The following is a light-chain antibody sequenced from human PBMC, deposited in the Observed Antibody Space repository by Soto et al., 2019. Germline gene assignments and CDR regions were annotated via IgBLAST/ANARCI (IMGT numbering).Light chain of an antibody. V-gene: IGKV3-20*01. J-gene: IGKJ5*01. CDR1: HSVSSTF. CDR3: QQSASSVS. CDR2: DAD. Sequence: VVTQSPGTLSLTQGETATLTCSASHSVSSTFLAWYQQKPGQAPTLLIYDADTRATGIPDRFSGSGFGTHFTLTISSLEPEDFAMYYCQQSASSVSFGQGTRLEIK.